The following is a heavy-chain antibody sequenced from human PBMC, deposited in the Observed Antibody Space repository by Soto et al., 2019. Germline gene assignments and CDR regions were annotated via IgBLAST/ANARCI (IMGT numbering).Heavy chain of an antibody. V-gene: IGHV3-30*18. CDR1: GFTFSYYG. D-gene: IGHD6-13*01. CDR2: ISYDENKE. J-gene: IGHJ5*02. CDR3: AKGPMYTNSWYGGDL. Sequence: GGSLRLSCAASGFTFSYYGIHWVRQAPGKGLEWVSLISYDENKEFYADSVKGRFTISRDNSKNTVYLQMDNLRVEDTAFYYCAKGPMYTNSWYGGDLWGQGTLVTVSS.